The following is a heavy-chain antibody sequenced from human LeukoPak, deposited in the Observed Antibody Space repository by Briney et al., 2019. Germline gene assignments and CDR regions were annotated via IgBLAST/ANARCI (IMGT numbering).Heavy chain of an antibody. CDR3: ARDASTFYDFWSGYSNY. CDR1: GFTFSSYW. Sequence: GGSLRLSCAASGFTFSSYWMSWVRQAPGKGLEWVANIKQDGSEKYYVDSVKGRFTIFRDNAKNSLYLQMNSLRAEDTAVYYCARDASTFYDFWSGYSNYWGQGTLVTVSS. J-gene: IGHJ4*02. CDR2: IKQDGSEK. V-gene: IGHV3-7*01. D-gene: IGHD3-3*01.